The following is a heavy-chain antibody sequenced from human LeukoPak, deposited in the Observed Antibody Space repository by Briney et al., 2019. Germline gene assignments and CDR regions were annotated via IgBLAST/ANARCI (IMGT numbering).Heavy chain of an antibody. V-gene: IGHV3-11*01. CDR3: AKDGMWELPELNWFDP. Sequence: GGSLRLSCAASGFTFSDSYMTWVRQAPGKGVEWVAYISGSGHDINYSESAKGRFTISRDNSKNTLYLQMNSLRAEDTAVYYCAKDGMWELPELNWFDPWGQGTLVTVSS. CDR1: GFTFSDSY. D-gene: IGHD1-26*01. J-gene: IGHJ5*02. CDR2: ISGSGHDI.